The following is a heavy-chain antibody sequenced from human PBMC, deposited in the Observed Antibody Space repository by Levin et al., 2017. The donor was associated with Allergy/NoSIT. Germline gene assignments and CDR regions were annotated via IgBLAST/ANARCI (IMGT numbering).Heavy chain of an antibody. V-gene: IGHV3-74*01. CDR1: GFSFSTSF. Sequence: GGSLRLSCAASGFSFSTSFMDWVRQAPGKGLVWLSRTNADGRTTSYADSVKGRFSISRDNAKNTLYLQMNSLGAEDTAVYYCARELRGIYYAMDVWGQGTTVSVSS. D-gene: IGHD3-10*01. J-gene: IGHJ6*02. CDR2: TNADGRTT. CDR3: ARELRGIYYAMDV.